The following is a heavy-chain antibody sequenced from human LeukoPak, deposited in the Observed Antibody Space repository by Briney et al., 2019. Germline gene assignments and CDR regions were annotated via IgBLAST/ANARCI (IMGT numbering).Heavy chain of an antibody. CDR3: ARDMGRPSYGSVNHNLYFYYYYGMDV. Sequence: ASVKVSCKASGYTFTDYYMNWVRQAPGQGPEWMGWINPNSGDTSYAQRFQGRVTMTRDKSVSTAYMELRSLTSDDTAVYFCARDMGRPSYGSVNHNLYFYYYYGMDVWGQGTTVTV. J-gene: IGHJ6*02. CDR1: GYTFTDYY. CDR2: INPNSGDT. V-gene: IGHV1-2*02. D-gene: IGHD3-10*01.